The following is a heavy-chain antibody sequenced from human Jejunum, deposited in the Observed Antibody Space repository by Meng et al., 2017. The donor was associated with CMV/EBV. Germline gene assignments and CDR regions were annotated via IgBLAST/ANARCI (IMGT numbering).Heavy chain of an antibody. CDR3: AHRYATSTGEVT. V-gene: IGHV2-5*02. D-gene: IGHD1-14*01. J-gene: IGHJ5*02. CDR2: LHGDGNI. Sequence: LKKSVLILSKPTPTFTLTCTFSGFSLTTNVERVGWIRQPPGNALEWLALLHGDGNIEYSPSLNSRLTVTRDTSNKQVVLTLTNMDPVDTATYYCAHRYATSTGEVTWGQGTLVTVSS. CDR1: GFSLTTNVER.